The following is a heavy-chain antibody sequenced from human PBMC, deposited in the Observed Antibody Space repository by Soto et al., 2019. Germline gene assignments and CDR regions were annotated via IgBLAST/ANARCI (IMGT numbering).Heavy chain of an antibody. Sequence: PGESLKISCKGSGYSFTSYWISWVRQMPGKGLEWMGRIDPSDSYTNYSPSFQGHVTISADKSISTAYLQWSSLKASDTALFYCASHLDRIVGATPSDYWGQGTLVTVSS. CDR1: GYSFTSYW. V-gene: IGHV5-10-1*01. CDR3: ASHLDRIVGATPSDY. J-gene: IGHJ4*02. D-gene: IGHD1-26*01. CDR2: IDPSDSYT.